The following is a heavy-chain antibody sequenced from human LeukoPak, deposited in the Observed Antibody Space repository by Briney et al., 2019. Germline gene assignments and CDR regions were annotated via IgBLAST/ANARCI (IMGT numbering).Heavy chain of an antibody. J-gene: IGHJ4*02. CDR1: GGSISSGSYY. Sequence: KPSQTLSLTCTVSGGSISSGSYYWTWIRQPAGKGLEWIGRISATGSTNYNPPLKSRVTISIDTSKNQFSLKLSSVTPADTAVYYCAGEVRARDGYNYGGSDYWGQGTLVTVSS. V-gene: IGHV4-61*02. CDR2: ISATGST. D-gene: IGHD5-24*01. CDR3: AGEVRARDGYNYGGSDY.